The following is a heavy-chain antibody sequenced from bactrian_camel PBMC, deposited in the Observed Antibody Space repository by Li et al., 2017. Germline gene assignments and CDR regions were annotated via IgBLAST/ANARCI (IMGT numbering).Heavy chain of an antibody. CDR1: GYTFNTY. CDR2: ITSDGMR. D-gene: IGHD2*01. CDR3: AALPRGFCGPGGTWKSQLNSGY. Sequence: HVQLVESGGGSALAGGSVRLSCAASGYTFNTYSWFRQAPGKEREGVAGITSDGMRRYADSARGRFTISKDNAKNAVYLQMNNLKPDDTAMYYCAALPRGFCGPGGTWKSQLNSGYWGQGTQVTVS. J-gene: IGHJ6*01. V-gene: IGHV3S53*01.